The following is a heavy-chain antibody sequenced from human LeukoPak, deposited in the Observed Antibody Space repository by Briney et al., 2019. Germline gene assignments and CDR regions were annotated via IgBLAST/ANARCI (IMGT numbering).Heavy chain of an antibody. CDR2: ISGRGGST. CDR1: GFTFSSYA. D-gene: IGHD3-10*01. J-gene: IGHJ6*02. V-gene: IGHV3-23*01. Sequence: GGSLRLSCAASGFTFSSYAMSWVRQAPGKGLEWVSAISGRGGSTYYADSVKGRFTISRDNSKNTLYLQMNSLRAEDTAVYYCAKGFGDYYYYYGMDVWGQGTTVTVSS. CDR3: AKGFGDYYYYYGMDV.